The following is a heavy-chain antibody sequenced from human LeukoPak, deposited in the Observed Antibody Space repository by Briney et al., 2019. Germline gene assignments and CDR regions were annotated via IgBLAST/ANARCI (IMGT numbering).Heavy chain of an antibody. Sequence: GGSLRLSCEASTFTFRSYAMQWVRQAPGKGLEWVSYITYNSGTIFYADSVKGRFTISRDNAKDSLYLQMSSLRDEDTAVYYCARDSGYSYADDYWGQGTLVTVSS. J-gene: IGHJ4*02. D-gene: IGHD5-18*01. CDR1: TFTFRSYA. CDR3: ARDSGYSYADDY. CDR2: ITYNSGTI. V-gene: IGHV3-48*02.